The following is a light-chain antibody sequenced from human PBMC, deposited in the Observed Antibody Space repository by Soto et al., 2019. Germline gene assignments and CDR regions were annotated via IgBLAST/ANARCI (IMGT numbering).Light chain of an antibody. CDR2: EVS. J-gene: IGLJ3*02. V-gene: IGLV2-14*01. CDR3: NSYTTTSARV. CDR1: NNDVGAFNF. Sequence: QSVLTQPASVSGSPGQSITISCTGTNNDVGAFNFVSWYQQHPGKAPKVIIYEVSNRPSGVSNRFSGSKSGNTASLTISGLQAEDEADYYCNSYTTTSARVFGGGTKLTVL.